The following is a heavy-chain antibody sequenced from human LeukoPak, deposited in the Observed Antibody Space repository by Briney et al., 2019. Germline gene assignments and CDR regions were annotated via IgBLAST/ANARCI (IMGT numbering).Heavy chain of an antibody. CDR2: ISGNGGST. Sequence: GGSLRLSCAASGFTFSSYAMHWVRQAPGKGLEYVSAISGNGGSTYYANSVKGRFTVSRDNSKNTLYLQMGSLRAEDMAVYYCARGYSSSWYLDYWGQGTLVTVSS. J-gene: IGHJ4*02. V-gene: IGHV3-64*01. CDR1: GFTFSSYA. D-gene: IGHD6-13*01. CDR3: ARGYSSSWYLDY.